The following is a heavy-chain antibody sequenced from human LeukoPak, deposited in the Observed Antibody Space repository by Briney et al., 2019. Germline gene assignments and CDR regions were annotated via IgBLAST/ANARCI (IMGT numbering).Heavy chain of an antibody. J-gene: IGHJ6*02. CDR2: ICSGDDI. CDR1: GFTFSSYS. Sequence: GGSLRLSCAASGFTFSSYSMNWVRQAPGKGLEWVSAICSGDDIYYADSVKGRFTISRDNSKNTLYLQMNSLRAEDTALYYCARSAYQRLATHHFYYGMDVWGQGTTVTVSS. CDR3: ARSAYQRLATHHFYYGMDV. V-gene: IGHV3-53*01. D-gene: IGHD2-2*01.